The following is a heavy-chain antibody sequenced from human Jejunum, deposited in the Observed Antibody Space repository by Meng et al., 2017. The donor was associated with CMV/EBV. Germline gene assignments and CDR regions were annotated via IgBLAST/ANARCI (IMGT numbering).Heavy chain of an antibody. V-gene: IGHV1-8*03. CDR2: MNPNLGNT. CDR1: STFTSYD. CDR3: ARAQVDSYYYYGMDV. Sequence: STFTSYDINWVRQATGQGLEWMGWMNPNLGNTGYAQKFQGRVTITRNTSISTAYMELSSLRSEDTAVYYCARAQVDSYYYYGMDVWGQGTTVTVSS. J-gene: IGHJ6*02.